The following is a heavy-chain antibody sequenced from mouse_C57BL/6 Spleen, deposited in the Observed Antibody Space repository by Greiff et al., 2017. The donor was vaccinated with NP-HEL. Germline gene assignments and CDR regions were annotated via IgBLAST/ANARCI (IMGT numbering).Heavy chain of an antibody. CDR2: IYPGDGDT. CDR3: ARESNYDPLGY. D-gene: IGHD2-5*01. Sequence: QVQLQQSGAELVKPGASVKISCKASGYAFSSYWMNWVKQRPGKGLEWIGQIYPGDGDTNYNGKFKGKATLTADKSSSTAYMQLSSLTSEDSAVSFCARESNYDPLGYWGQGTSVTVSS. J-gene: IGHJ4*01. CDR1: GYAFSSYW. V-gene: IGHV1-80*01.